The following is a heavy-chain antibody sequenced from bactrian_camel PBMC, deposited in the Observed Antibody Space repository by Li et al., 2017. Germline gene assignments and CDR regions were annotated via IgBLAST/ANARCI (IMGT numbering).Heavy chain of an antibody. Sequence: QVQLVESGGGSVQAGGSLRLSCVYSGYPYTRYCMGWFRQAPGKEREGVAAIYRGGRSTYYPDSVKGRFTISHDRDKNTLYLRMNNLRPEDTAMYYCAAEGSDVRCGERSYTYWGQGTQVTVS. V-gene: IGHV3S1*01. CDR2: IYRGGRST. CDR1: GYPYTRYC. J-gene: IGHJ4*01. CDR3: AAEGSDVRCGERSYTY. D-gene: IGHD4*01.